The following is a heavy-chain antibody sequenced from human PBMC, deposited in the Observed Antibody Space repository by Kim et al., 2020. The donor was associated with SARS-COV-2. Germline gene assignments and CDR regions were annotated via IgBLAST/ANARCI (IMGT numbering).Heavy chain of an antibody. D-gene: IGHD3-16*01. CDR2: ITKSSTTI. V-gene: IGHV3-48*02. J-gene: IGHJ3*02. CDR1: GFTFSAYD. Sequence: GESLRLSCATSGFTFSAYDMNWVRRAPGKGLEWLSFITKSSTTIYYANSVKGRFTISRDNAKNSLYLQMNSLRDEDTALYYCVRDRMGGAFDIWGQGTMVTVSS. CDR3: VRDRMGGAFDI.